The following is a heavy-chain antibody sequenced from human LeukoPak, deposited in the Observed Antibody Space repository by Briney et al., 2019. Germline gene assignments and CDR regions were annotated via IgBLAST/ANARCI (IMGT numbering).Heavy chain of an antibody. CDR2: MSYSGTS. J-gene: IGHJ6*03. CDR1: GGSIKTCY. CDR3: AAGSRPYYFYYMAV. Sequence: PSETLSLTCTVSGGSIKTCYWSWSRQSPGKGLEWIGSMSYSGTSNYIPSLKSRVSMTIDISKNQFSLKLTSVTAADTALYFCAAGSRPYYFYYMAVWGTGTTVTVSS. V-gene: IGHV4-59*08.